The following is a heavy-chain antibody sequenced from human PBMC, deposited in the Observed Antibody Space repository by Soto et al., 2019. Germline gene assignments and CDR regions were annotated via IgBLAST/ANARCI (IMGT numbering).Heavy chain of an antibody. CDR1: GFTFSGSA. CDR3: TSFREHLDY. CDR2: IRSKANSYAT. J-gene: IGHJ4*02. V-gene: IGHV3-73*01. Sequence: GGSLRLSCAASGFTFSGSAMHWVRQASGKGLEWVGRIRSKANSYATAYAASVKGRFTISRDDSKNTAYLQMNSLKTEDTAVYYCTSFREHLDYWGQGTLVTVSS.